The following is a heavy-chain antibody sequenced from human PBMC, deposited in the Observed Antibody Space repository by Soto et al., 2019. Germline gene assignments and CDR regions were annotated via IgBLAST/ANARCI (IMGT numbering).Heavy chain of an antibody. Sequence: SQTLSLTCAISGDRVSSNSAAWNWIRQSPSRGLEWLGRTYYRSKWYNDYAVSVKSRITIDPGTSKNQFSLQLNSVTPEDTAVYFCASLRDYYYSSRYFSEALDFWGQGTLVTVSS. CDR1: GDRVSSNSAA. D-gene: IGHD3-22*01. CDR3: ASLRDYYYSSRYFSEALDF. J-gene: IGHJ4*02. CDR2: TYYRSKWYN. V-gene: IGHV6-1*01.